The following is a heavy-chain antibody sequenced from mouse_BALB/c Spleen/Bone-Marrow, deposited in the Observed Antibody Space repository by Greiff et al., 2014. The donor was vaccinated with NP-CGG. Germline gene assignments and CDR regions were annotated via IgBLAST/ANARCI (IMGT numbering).Heavy chain of an antibody. CDR3: TTGTRFAY. CDR2: IYPSDSYT. Sequence: VQLQQSGAELVRPGASVKLSCKASGYTFTSYWINWVKQRPGQGLEWIGNIYPSDSYTSYNQKFKDKATLTVDKSSSTAYMQLSSPTSEDSAVYYCTTGTRFAYWGQGTLVTVSA. CDR1: GYTFTSYW. V-gene: IGHV1-69*02. J-gene: IGHJ3*01. D-gene: IGHD4-1*01.